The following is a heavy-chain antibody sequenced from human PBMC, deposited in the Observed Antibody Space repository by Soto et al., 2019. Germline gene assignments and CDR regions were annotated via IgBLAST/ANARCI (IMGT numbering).Heavy chain of an antibody. J-gene: IGHJ4*02. D-gene: IGHD5-18*01. CDR2: IYYSGST. V-gene: IGHV4-61*01. CDR1: GGSVSSGSYY. CDR3: AMELARGYSYGVSDY. Sequence: QVQLQESGPGLVKPSETLSLTCTVSGGSVSSGSYYWSWIRQPPGKGLEWIGYIYYSGSTNYNPSLKSRVTISVDTSKNQFSLKLSSVTAADTAVYYCAMELARGYSYGVSDYWGQGTLVTVSS.